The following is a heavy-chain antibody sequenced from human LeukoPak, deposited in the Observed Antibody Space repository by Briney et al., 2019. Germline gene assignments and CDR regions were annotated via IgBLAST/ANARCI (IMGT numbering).Heavy chain of an antibody. J-gene: IGHJ3*02. CDR1: GFTFDDYA. CDR2: ISWNSGSI. V-gene: IGHV3-9*01. CDR3: AKDGGYGGNSGAFDI. D-gene: IGHD4-23*01. Sequence: PGRSLRLSCAASGFTFDDYAMHWVRHAPGKGLEWVSGISWNSGSIGYADSVKGRFTISRDNAKNSLYLQMNGLRAEDTALYYCAKDGGYGGNSGAFDIWGQGTMVTVSS.